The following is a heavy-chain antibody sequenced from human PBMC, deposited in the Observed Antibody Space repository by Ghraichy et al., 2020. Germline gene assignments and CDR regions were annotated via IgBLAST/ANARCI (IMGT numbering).Heavy chain of an antibody. CDR3: ARGGDYGSGWLGVEFDY. CDR1: GGSISSSNW. V-gene: IGHV4-4*02. D-gene: IGHD6-19*01. CDR2: IYHSGST. J-gene: IGHJ4*02. Sequence: GSLRLSCAVSGGSISSSNWWSWVRQPPGKGLEWIGEIYHSGSTNYNPSLKSRVTISVDKSKNQFSLKLSSVTAADTAVYYCARGGDYGSGWLGVEFDYWGQGTLVTVSS.